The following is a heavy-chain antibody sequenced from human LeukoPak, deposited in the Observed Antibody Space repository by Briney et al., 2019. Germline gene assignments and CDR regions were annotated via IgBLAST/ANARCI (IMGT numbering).Heavy chain of an antibody. Sequence: PSETLSLTCTVSGGSISSRSYYWGWIRQPPGKGLEWIGNIYYSGSTYYHPSLKSRVTISVDTSKNQFSLKLSSVTAADTAVYYCASITMVRGVIPDYWGQGTLVTVSS. CDR1: GGSISSRSYY. CDR3: ASITMVRGVIPDY. D-gene: IGHD3-10*01. V-gene: IGHV4-39*07. J-gene: IGHJ4*02. CDR2: IYYSGST.